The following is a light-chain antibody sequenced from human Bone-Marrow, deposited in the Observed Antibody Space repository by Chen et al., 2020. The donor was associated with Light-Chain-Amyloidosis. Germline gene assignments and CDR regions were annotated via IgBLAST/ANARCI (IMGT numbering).Light chain of an antibody. J-gene: IGLJ2*01. CDR1: DLPTKY. CDR2: RDT. V-gene: IGLV3-25*03. Sequence: SYELTQPPSVSVSPGQTASITCSGDDLPTKYAYWYQQKPGQAPVLVILRDTERPWGIAKRFSGSSEGTTATLNLSGVQAEDEADYHCQSADSSGTDEVIFGGGTKLTVL. CDR3: QSADSSGTDEVI.